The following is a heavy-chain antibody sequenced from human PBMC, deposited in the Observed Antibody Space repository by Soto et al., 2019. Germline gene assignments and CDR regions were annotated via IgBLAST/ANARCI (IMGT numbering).Heavy chain of an antibody. CDR1: GFTFDDYG. Sequence: QLVESGGGVVRPGGSLRLYCAASGFTFDDYGMSWVRQVPGRGLEWASGVNWNGQSTEYADSVMGRLTISRDNARESLWLQMIRQRASETALYYCGKSSQTIAEYYFDSWGQGTLVIVSS. V-gene: IGHV3-20*04. J-gene: IGHJ4*02. CDR3: GKSSQTIAEYYFDS. CDR2: VNWNGQST.